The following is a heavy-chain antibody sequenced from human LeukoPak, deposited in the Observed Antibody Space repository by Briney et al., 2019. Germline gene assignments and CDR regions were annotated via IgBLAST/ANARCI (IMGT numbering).Heavy chain of an antibody. Sequence: GESLKISCKGSGYTFTNYWIGGVRQMPGKGLEWMGIIYPGDSDTRYSPSFQGQVTISVDKSISTAYLQWRSLKASDTAMYYCARPGGAGTYYSGLDYWGQGTLVTVSS. V-gene: IGHV5-51*01. CDR2: IYPGDSDT. J-gene: IGHJ4*02. D-gene: IGHD3-10*01. CDR1: GYTFTNYW. CDR3: ARPGGAGTYYSGLDY.